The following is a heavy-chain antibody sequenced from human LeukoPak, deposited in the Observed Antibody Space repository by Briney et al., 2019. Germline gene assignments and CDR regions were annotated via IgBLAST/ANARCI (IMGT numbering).Heavy chain of an antibody. CDR3: AREMTTVTSGFDY. J-gene: IGHJ4*02. CDR2: IIPIFGTA. D-gene: IGHD4-17*01. CDR1: GGTFSSYA. Sequence: SVKVSCKASGGTFSSYAISWVRQAPGQGLDWMGGIIPIFGTANYAQKFQGRVTITADESTSTAYMELSSLRSEDTAVYYCAREMTTVTSGFDYWGQGTLVTVSS. V-gene: IGHV1-69*01.